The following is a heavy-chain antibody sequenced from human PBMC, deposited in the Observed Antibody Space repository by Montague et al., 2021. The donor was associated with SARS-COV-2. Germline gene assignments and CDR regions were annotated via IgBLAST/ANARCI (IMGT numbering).Heavy chain of an antibody. J-gene: IGHJ4*02. CDR1: GGSISSSSYY. V-gene: IGHV4-39*01. Sequence: SETLSLTCTVSGGSISSSSYYWGWIRQPPGKGLVWIGSHYYSGSTYYNPSLQGRVTISVDTSKNQFSLTLSSVTAADTAVYYRATARFYGSGSYYNPFLPFGYWGQGTLVTVSS. CDR3: ATARFYGSGSYYNPFLPFGY. D-gene: IGHD3-10*01. CDR2: HYYSGST.